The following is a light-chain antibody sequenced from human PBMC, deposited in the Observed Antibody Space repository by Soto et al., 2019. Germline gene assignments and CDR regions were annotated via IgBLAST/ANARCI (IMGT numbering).Light chain of an antibody. CDR2: RNN. J-gene: IGLJ1*01. V-gene: IGLV1-47*01. Sequence: VLTQPPSASGTPGQRVTISCSGSSSNIGSNYVYWYQQLPGTAPKLLIYRNNQRPSGVPDRFSGSKSGTSASLAISGLRSEDEADYYCAAWDDSLSGHYVFGTGTKVT. CDR3: AAWDDSLSGHYV. CDR1: SSNIGSNY.